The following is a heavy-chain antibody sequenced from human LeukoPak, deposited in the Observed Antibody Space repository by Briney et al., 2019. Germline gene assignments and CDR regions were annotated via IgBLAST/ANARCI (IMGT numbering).Heavy chain of an antibody. CDR2: IKQDGSER. J-gene: IGHJ4*02. CDR1: GFTFSSYW. V-gene: IGHV3-7*03. CDR3: ATGAGCGY. D-gene: IGHD6-19*01. Sequence: QPGGSLRLSCAASGFTFSSYWMTWVRQAPGKGLEWVANIKQDGSERNYVDSVKGRFTISRDNAKNSLYLQMNTLRDEDTAVCYCATGAGCGYWGQGTLVTVSS.